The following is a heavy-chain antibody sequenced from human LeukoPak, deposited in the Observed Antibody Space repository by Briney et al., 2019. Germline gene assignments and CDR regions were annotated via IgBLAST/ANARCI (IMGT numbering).Heavy chain of an antibody. D-gene: IGHD3-22*01. CDR3: ARPYYYDSRIDP. Sequence: SETLSLTCTVSGGSISSGDYYWSWIRHPPGKGLEWIAYMYYSGSTYYNPSLKSRVTMSADTSKNQLSLKLSSATAADTAVYYCARPYYYDSRIDPWGQGILVTVSS. V-gene: IGHV4-30-4*01. J-gene: IGHJ5*02. CDR1: GGSISSGDYY. CDR2: MYYSGST.